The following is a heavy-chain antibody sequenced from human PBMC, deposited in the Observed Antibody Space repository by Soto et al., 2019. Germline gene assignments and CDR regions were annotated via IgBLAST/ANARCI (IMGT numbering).Heavy chain of an antibody. V-gene: IGHV5-10-1*01. CDR2: IDPSDSYT. CDR3: ASSPRGYCSSTSCRELGNYYGMDV. Sequence: GESLNISCKGSGYSFTSYCIGWVRQMHGKGLEWMGRIDPSDSYTNYSPSFQGHVTISADKSISTAYLQWSSLKASDTAMYYCASSPRGYCSSTSCRELGNYYGMDVWGQGTTVTVSS. CDR1: GYSFTSYC. J-gene: IGHJ6*02. D-gene: IGHD2-2*01.